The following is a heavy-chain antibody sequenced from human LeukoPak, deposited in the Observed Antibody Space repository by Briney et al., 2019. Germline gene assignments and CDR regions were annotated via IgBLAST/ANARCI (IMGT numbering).Heavy chain of an antibody. CDR2: VIPIFGTA. Sequence: SVKVSCKASGGTFSSYAISWVRQAPGQGLEWMGGVIPIFGTANYAQKFQGRVTITTDESTSTAYMELSSLRSEDTAVYYCARDSVLCSGGSCYSGWFDPWGQGTLVTVSS. J-gene: IGHJ5*02. CDR1: GGTFSSYA. V-gene: IGHV1-69*05. CDR3: ARDSVLCSGGSCYSGWFDP. D-gene: IGHD2-15*01.